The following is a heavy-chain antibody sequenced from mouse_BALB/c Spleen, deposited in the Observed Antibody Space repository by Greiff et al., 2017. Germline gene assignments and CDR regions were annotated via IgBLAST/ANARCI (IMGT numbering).Heavy chain of an antibody. CDR1: GFNIKDTY. CDR2: IDPANGNT. J-gene: IGHJ3*01. CDR3: AREEGITTVGEGAY. Sequence: VQLQQSGAELVKPGASVKLSCTASGFNIKDTYMHWVKQRPEQGLEWIGRIDPANGNTKYDPKFQGKATITADTSSNTAYLQLSSLTSEDTAVYYCAREEGITTVGEGAYWGQGTLVTVSA. D-gene: IGHD1-1*01. V-gene: IGHV14-3*02.